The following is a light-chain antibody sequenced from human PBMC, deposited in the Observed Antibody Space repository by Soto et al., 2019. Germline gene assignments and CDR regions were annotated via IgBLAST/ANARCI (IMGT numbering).Light chain of an antibody. V-gene: IGKV1-9*01. CDR1: QGVSSH. CDR2: EVS. CDR3: HHLNGYPIT. Sequence: IQLTPFPSSLSASVGDRVTITCRASQGVSSHLAWHQQKPGKAPKLLIYEVSTLQSGVPSRFSGSVSGTDFTLTISSLQPEDFATYYCHHLNGYPITFGQGTRLEI. J-gene: IGKJ5*01.